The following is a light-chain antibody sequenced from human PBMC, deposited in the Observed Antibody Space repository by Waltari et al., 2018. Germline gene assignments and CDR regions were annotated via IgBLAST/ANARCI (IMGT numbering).Light chain of an antibody. CDR1: QSISSW. Sequence: DIQMTQSPSTLSASVGDRVTITCRASQSISSWLAWYQQKPGKAPKLLMYEASSLQSGVPSRFRGSGSGTEFTLTISSLQPDDFATYYCQHRRTFGQGTKVEIK. CDR2: EAS. V-gene: IGKV1-5*03. J-gene: IGKJ1*01. CDR3: QHRRT.